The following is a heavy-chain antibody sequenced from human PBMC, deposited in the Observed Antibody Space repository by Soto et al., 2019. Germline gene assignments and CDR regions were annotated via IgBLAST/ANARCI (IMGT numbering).Heavy chain of an antibody. CDR2: IFHSGGA. CDR3: ATGNVDSMLEY. V-gene: IGHV4-4*02. D-gene: IGHD3-3*01. CDR1: DGSISTYDW. Sequence: PSETLSLTCVVSDGSISTYDWLTWFLQPPGKGLEWIGKIFHSGGADYSPSLKSRVTISADSSKNHFSLRLTAVTAADTAVYYCATGNVDSMLEYWGQGTQVTVSS. J-gene: IGHJ4*02.